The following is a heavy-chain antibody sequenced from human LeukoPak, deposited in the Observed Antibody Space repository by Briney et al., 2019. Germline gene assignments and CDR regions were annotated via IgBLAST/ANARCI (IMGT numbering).Heavy chain of an antibody. V-gene: IGHV4-30-2*01. D-gene: IGHD1-26*01. CDR1: GGSISSGGYS. J-gene: IGHJ3*02. CDR2: IYHSGST. Sequence: PSQTLSLTCAASGGSISSGGYSWRWIRQPPGKGLEWIGYIYHSGSTYYNPSLKSRVTISVDRSKNQFSLKLSSVTAADTAVYYCARGETDDAFDIWGQGTMVTVSS. CDR3: ARGETDDAFDI.